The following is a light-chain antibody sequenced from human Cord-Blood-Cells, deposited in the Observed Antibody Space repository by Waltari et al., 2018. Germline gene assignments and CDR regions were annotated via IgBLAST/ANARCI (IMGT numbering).Light chain of an antibody. CDR2: AGS. Sequence: DIQMTQSPSSLSASVGDRVTITCRASQSISSYLNWYQQKPGKAPKLLIYAGSSLQSGVPSRFSGSGSGTDFTLTISSLQPEDFATYYCQQSYSMYTFGQGTKLEIK. CDR3: QQSYSMYT. J-gene: IGKJ2*01. V-gene: IGKV1-39*01. CDR1: QSISSY.